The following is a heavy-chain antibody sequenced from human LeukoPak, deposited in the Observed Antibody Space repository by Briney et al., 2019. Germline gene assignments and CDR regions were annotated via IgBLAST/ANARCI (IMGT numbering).Heavy chain of an antibody. Sequence: SETLSLTCAVYGGSFSGYYWSWIRQPPGKGLEWIGEINHSGSTNYNPSLKSRVTISVDTSKNQFSLKLSSVTAVDTAVYYCATITRYCSSTSCYTAFDYWGQGTLVTVSS. CDR3: ATITRYCSSTSCYTAFDY. CDR1: GGSFSGYY. V-gene: IGHV4-34*01. CDR2: INHSGST. D-gene: IGHD2-2*02. J-gene: IGHJ4*02.